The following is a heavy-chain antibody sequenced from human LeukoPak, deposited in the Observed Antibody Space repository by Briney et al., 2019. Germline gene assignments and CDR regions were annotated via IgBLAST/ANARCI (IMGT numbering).Heavy chain of an antibody. CDR3: TTHMTTVTTGQY. CDR1: GFTFSNAR. Sequence: GGSLRLSCAASGFTFSNARMSWVRQAPGKGLEWVGRIKSKTDGGTTDYAAPVKGRFTISRDDSKNTLYLQMNSLKTEDTAVYYCTTHMTTVTTGQYWGQGTLVTVSS. CDR2: IKSKTDGGTT. V-gene: IGHV3-15*01. D-gene: IGHD4-17*01. J-gene: IGHJ4*02.